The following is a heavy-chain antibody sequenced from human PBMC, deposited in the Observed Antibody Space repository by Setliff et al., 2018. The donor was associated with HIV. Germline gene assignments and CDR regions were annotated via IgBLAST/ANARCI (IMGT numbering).Heavy chain of an antibody. J-gene: IGHJ4*02. CDR3: AKDRESDDSSGYSGY. Sequence: GGSLRLSCAASGSGFTFSSYSMNWVRQAPGKGLEWVSAISGSGGSTFYADSMKGRFTVSRDNSKNTVYLQMNSLRAEDTAVYYCAKDRESDDSSGYSGYWGQGTLVTVSS. V-gene: IGHV3-23*01. CDR1: GSGFTFSSYS. D-gene: IGHD3-22*01. CDR2: ISGSGGST.